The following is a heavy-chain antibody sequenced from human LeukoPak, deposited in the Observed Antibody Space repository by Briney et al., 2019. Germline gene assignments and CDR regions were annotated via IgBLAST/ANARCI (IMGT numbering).Heavy chain of an antibody. V-gene: IGHV1-46*01. CDR2: INPSGGST. Sequence: GASVKVPCKASGYTFTSYYMHWVRQAPGQGLEWMGIINPSGGSTSYAQKFQGRVTMTRDTSTSTVYMELSSLRSEDTAVYYCARVSQGWFGEFGFDYWGQGTLVTVSS. CDR3: ARVSQGWFGEFGFDY. D-gene: IGHD3-10*01. J-gene: IGHJ4*02. CDR1: GYTFTSYY.